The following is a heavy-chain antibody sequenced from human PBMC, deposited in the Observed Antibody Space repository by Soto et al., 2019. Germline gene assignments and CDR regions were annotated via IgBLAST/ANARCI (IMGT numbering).Heavy chain of an antibody. Sequence: SETLSLTCAVSGGSISSSNWWSWVRQPPGKGLEWIGEIYHSGSTNYNPSLKSRVTISVDKSKNQFSPKLSSVTAADTAVYYCAREVDFYDFWSGYRVYYGMDVWGQGTTVTAP. CDR2: IYHSGST. D-gene: IGHD3-3*01. CDR1: GGSISSSNW. CDR3: AREVDFYDFWSGYRVYYGMDV. J-gene: IGHJ6*02. V-gene: IGHV4-4*02.